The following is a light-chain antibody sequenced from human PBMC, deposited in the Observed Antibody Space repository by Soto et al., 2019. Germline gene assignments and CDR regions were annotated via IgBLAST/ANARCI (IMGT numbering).Light chain of an antibody. Sequence: QSVLTQPASVSGSPGQSITISCTGTSSDVGGYNYVSWYQQHPGKAPKLMIYEVSNRPPGVSNRFSGSKSGNTAYPTISGLQVDAETEYFCCSFTTTSTHVFGTGTKVTVL. CDR2: EVS. J-gene: IGLJ1*01. V-gene: IGLV2-14*01. CDR1: SSDVGGYNY. CDR3: CSFTTTSTHV.